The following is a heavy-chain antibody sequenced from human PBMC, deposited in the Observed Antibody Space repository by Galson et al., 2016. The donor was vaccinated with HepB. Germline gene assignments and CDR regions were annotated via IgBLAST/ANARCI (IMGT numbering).Heavy chain of an antibody. CDR3: ARDLGCSSTPCYHSLDY. D-gene: IGHD2-2*01. J-gene: IGHJ4*02. Sequence: SLRLSCAASGFTFSSYGMHWVRQAPGKGLEWVAVIWYDGSNKYYADSVKGRFTISRDNSKNTLYLQMNSLRAEDTAVYYCARDLGCSSTPCYHSLDYWGQGTLVTVSS. CDR1: GFTFSSYG. CDR2: IWYDGSNK. V-gene: IGHV3-33*01.